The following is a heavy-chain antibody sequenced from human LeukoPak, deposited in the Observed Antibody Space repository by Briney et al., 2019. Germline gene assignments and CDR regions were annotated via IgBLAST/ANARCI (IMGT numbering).Heavy chain of an antibody. J-gene: IGHJ4*02. CDR2: IRYDGSNK. CDR1: GFTFSSYG. Sequence: GGSLRLSCAASGFTFSSYGMHRVRQAPGKGLEWVAFIRYDGSNKYYADSVKGRFTISRDNSKNTLYLQMNSLRAEDTAVYYCASLRIAARPGYFDYWGQGTLVTVSS. CDR3: ASLRIAARPGYFDY. V-gene: IGHV3-30*02. D-gene: IGHD6-6*01.